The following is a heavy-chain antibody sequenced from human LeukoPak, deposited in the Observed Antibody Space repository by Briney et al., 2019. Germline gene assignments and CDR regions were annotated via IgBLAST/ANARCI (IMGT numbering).Heavy chain of an antibody. D-gene: IGHD1-14*01. V-gene: IGHV3-30*02. CDR1: GFIFRNYG. J-gene: IGHJ4*02. CDR3: VKDTGRGDF. CDR2: LRNDESEI. Sequence: PGGSLRLSCVASGFIFRNYGMHWVRQAPGKGLEWVAFLRNDESEIFYADSVKGRFTISRDNSKNKLYLQMSSLRDEDTAVYYCVKDTGRGDFWGQGTQVTVSS.